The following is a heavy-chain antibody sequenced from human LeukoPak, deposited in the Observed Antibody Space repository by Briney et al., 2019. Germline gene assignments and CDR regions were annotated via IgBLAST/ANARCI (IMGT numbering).Heavy chain of an antibody. CDR2: IGIDSGNT. CDR3: ARDHNYAFDN. J-gene: IGHJ4*02. V-gene: IGHV3-48*01. CDR1: GFPFIEYS. D-gene: IGHD1-1*01. Sequence: GGSLRLSRTASGFPFIEYSMNWVRQAPGKGLEWISYIGIDSGNTKYADSVRGRFTISADKAKNSLYLQMNSLRVEDTAVYYCARDHNYAFDNWGQGTLVSVAS.